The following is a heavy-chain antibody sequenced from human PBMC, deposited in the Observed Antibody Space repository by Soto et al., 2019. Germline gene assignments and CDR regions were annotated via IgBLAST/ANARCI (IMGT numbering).Heavy chain of an antibody. J-gene: IGHJ6*02. Sequence: GGSLRLSCAASGFTFSNAWMSWVRQAPGKGLEWVGRIKSKTDGGTTDYAAPVKGRSTISRDDSKNTLYLQMNSLKTEDTAVYYCTKVPYAILTGFYGIDVWGQGTTVTVSS. D-gene: IGHD3-9*01. CDR2: IKSKTDGGTT. CDR3: TKVPYAILTGFYGIDV. CDR1: GFTFSNAW. V-gene: IGHV3-15*01.